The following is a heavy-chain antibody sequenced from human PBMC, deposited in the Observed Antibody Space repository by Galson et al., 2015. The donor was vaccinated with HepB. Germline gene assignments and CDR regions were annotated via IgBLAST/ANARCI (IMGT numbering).Heavy chain of an antibody. D-gene: IGHD3-22*01. Sequence: SLRLSCAASGFTFRSYGLHWVRQAPGKGLEWVAFISYEGSNKYYADSVTGRFTISRDNSQNTLYLQMHSLSAEDTAVSYCAKDPAEPHYYDSRGYYPDNWGQGTLITVSS. V-gene: IGHV3-30*18. CDR1: GFTFRSYG. CDR3: AKDPAEPHYYDSRGYYPDN. J-gene: IGHJ4*02. CDR2: ISYEGSNK.